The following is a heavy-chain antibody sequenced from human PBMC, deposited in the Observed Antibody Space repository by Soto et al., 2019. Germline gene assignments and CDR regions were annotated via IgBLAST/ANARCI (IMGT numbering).Heavy chain of an antibody. CDR2: IYYSGST. Sequence: SETLSLTCTVSGGSISSYYWSWIRQPPGKGLEWIGYIYYSGSTNYNPSLKSRVTISVDTSKNQFSLKLSSVTAADTAVYYCARHRDHEYSGYDYGDWEIKNWFDPWGQGTLVTVSS. D-gene: IGHD5-12*01. V-gene: IGHV4-59*08. CDR3: ARHRDHEYSGYDYGDWEIKNWFDP. J-gene: IGHJ5*02. CDR1: GGSISSYY.